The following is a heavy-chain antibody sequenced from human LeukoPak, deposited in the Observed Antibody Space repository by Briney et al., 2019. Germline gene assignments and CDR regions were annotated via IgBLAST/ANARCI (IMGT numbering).Heavy chain of an antibody. CDR3: AKLAYSSSWYDY. Sequence: PGGSLRLSCAASGLTFSGHWMHWVRQAPGKGLVWVSRITNDGSSTTYADSVKGRFTISRDISKNTLYLQMNSLRAEDTAVYYCAKLAYSSSWYDYWGQGTLVTVSS. V-gene: IGHV3-74*01. D-gene: IGHD6-13*01. CDR1: GLTFSGHW. CDR2: ITNDGSST. J-gene: IGHJ4*02.